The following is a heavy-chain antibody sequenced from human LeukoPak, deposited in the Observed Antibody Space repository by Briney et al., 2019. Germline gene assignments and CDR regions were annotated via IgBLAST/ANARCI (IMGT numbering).Heavy chain of an antibody. CDR2: IYSGGST. J-gene: IGHJ4*02. CDR1: GFTFSSNY. V-gene: IGHV3-53*01. D-gene: IGHD6-19*01. Sequence: GGSLRLSCAASGFTFSSNYMSWVRQAPGKGLEWVSVIYSGGSTYYADSVKGRFTISRDNSKNTLYLQMNSLRAEDTAVYYCARYSSGWAFDYWGQGTLVTVSS. CDR3: ARYSSGWAFDY.